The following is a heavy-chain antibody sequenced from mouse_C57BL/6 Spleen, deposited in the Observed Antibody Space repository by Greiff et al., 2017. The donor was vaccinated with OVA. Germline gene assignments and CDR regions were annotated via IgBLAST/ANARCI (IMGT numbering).Heavy chain of an antibody. Sequence: VQLQQSGAELVRPGASVKLSCKASGYTFTDYYINWVKQRPGQGLEWIARIYPGSGNTYYNEKFKGKATLTAEKSSSTADMQLSSLTSEDSAVYVGARAPQYNFDYWGQGTTLTVSS. CDR1: GYTFTDYY. CDR3: ARAPQYNFDY. J-gene: IGHJ2*01. CDR2: IYPGSGNT. D-gene: IGHD1-3*01. V-gene: IGHV1-76*01.